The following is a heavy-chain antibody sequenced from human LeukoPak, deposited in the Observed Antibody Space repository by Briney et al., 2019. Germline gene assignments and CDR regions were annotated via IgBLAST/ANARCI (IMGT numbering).Heavy chain of an antibody. D-gene: IGHD4-17*01. Sequence: PSETLSLTCTVSGGSISSYYWSWIRQPPGKGLEWIGYIYYSGSTNYNPSLKSRDTISVDTSKNQFSLKLSSVTAADTAVYYCARHYGEFDYWGQGTLVTVSS. V-gene: IGHV4-59*01. CDR3: ARHYGEFDY. J-gene: IGHJ4*02. CDR2: IYYSGST. CDR1: GGSISSYY.